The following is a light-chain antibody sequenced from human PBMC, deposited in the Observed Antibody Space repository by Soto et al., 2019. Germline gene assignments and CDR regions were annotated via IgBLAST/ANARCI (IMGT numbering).Light chain of an antibody. CDR2: GAS. V-gene: IGKV3-20*01. CDR1: QSVSSNY. J-gene: IGKJ1*01. Sequence: ELVLTQSPGTLSLSPGERATLSCRASQSVSSNYLAWYQQKPGQAPRLLIYGASSRATAIPDRFSGSGSETDFTLTISRLEPEDFAVYYCQQYGDSPEGTFGQGTKVEIK. CDR3: QQYGDSPEGT.